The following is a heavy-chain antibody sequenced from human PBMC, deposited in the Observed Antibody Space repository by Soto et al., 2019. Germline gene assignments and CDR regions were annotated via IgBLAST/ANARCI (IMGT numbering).Heavy chain of an antibody. J-gene: IGHJ4*02. Sequence: QVQLVQSGAEVKKPGASVKVSCKASGYTFTCYGISWVRQAPGQGLEWMGWISAYSGSTKYAQKLQDRVTMTTDTSTNMAYMELRSLRSDDTAIYYCARGPPTSCSGGNCYSHYFDYWGQGTLVTVSS. D-gene: IGHD2-15*01. CDR2: ISAYSGST. CDR1: GYTFTCYG. CDR3: ARGPPTSCSGGNCYSHYFDY. V-gene: IGHV1-18*01.